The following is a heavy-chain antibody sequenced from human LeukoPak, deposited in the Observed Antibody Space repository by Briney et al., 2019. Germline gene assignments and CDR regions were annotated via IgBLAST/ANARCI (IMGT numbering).Heavy chain of an antibody. CDR1: GYTFTSYG. J-gene: IGHJ4*02. D-gene: IGHD6-13*01. CDR3: ARGSRIAAAGTHFDY. CDR2: ISAYNGNT. V-gene: IGHV1-18*01. Sequence: ASVKVSCKASGYTFTSYGISWVRQAPGQGLEWMGWISAYNGNTNYAQKLQGRVTMTTDTSTSTAYMELRSLRSEDTAVYYCARGSRIAAAGTHFDYWGQGTLVTVSS.